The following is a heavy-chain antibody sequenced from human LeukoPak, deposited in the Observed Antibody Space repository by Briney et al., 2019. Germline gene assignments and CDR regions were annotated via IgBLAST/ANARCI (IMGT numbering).Heavy chain of an antibody. CDR1: GFTFGNSW. CDR2: INADGSTT. Sequence: GGSLRLSCAASGFTFGNSWVHWFRQAPGKGLVWVSLINADGSTTTYADSVKGRFTISRDNARNTVSLQMNSLTIEDTAVYYCVVVVEPPDSDGFDVWGQGTMITVSS. D-gene: IGHD1-14*01. V-gene: IGHV3-74*01. J-gene: IGHJ3*01. CDR3: VVVVEPPDSDGFDV.